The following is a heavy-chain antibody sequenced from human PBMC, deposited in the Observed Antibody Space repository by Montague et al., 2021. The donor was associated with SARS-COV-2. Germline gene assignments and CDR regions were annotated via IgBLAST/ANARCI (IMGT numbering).Heavy chain of an antibody. Sequence: SETLSLTCAVYGGSFSGYYWSWIRQPPGKGLEWIGEINHSGSTNYNPSLKSRVTISVDTSKNQFSLKLSSVTAADTAVYYCARGPHSSSWHDYYYYGMDVWGQGTTVTVSS. V-gene: IGHV4-34*01. D-gene: IGHD6-13*01. J-gene: IGHJ6*02. CDR1: GGSFSGYY. CDR3: ARGPHSSSWHDYYYYGMDV. CDR2: INHSGST.